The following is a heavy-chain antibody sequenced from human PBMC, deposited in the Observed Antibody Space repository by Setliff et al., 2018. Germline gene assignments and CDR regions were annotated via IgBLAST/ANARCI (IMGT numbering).Heavy chain of an antibody. V-gene: IGHV1-18*01. J-gene: IGHJ4*02. CDR2: NSA. CDR1: GYTFTNFG. Sequence: GASVKVSCKTSGYTFTNFGINWVRQAPGQGLEWMGWNSAYAQKFQGRVTKTTDTPTSTAYMELRSLRSDDTAVYYCARGPPDFVVVPAAAKFDFWGQGTLVTVSS. D-gene: IGHD2-2*01. CDR3: ARGPPDFVVVPAAAKFDF.